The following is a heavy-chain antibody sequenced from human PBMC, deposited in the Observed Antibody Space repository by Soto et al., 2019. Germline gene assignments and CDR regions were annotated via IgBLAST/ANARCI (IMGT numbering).Heavy chain of an antibody. D-gene: IGHD2-15*01. CDR1: GFTFSRCY. V-gene: IGHV3-48*02. J-gene: IGHJ4*02. CDR3: ARGPILLVVHATFDS. Sequence: GGSLRLSCAASGFTFSRCYMSWVRQAPGKGLEWVSYISSSSSTIYYADSVKGRFTISRDNAKNSLYLQMNSLRDEDTAVYYCARGPILLVVHATFDSWGQGT. CDR2: ISSSSSTI.